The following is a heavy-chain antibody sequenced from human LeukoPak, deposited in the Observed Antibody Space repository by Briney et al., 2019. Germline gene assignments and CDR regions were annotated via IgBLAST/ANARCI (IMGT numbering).Heavy chain of an antibody. CDR3: ARGLFPWSYSNYFDY. J-gene: IGHJ4*02. CDR2: INHSGST. V-gene: IGHV4-39*07. Sequence: PSETLSLTCTVSGGSISSSSYYWSWIRQPPGKGLEWIGEINHSGSTNYNPSLKSRVTISVDTSKNQFSLKLSSVTAADTAVYYCARGLFPWSYSNYFDYWGQGTLVTVSS. CDR1: GGSISSSSYY. D-gene: IGHD4-11*01.